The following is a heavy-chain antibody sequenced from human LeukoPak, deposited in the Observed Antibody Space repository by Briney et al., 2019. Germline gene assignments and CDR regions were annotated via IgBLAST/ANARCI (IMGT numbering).Heavy chain of an antibody. CDR3: ASGYFDWLLRY. CDR2: IYYSGST. V-gene: IGHV4-30-4*07. D-gene: IGHD3-9*01. J-gene: IGHJ4*02. Sequence: PSQTLSLTCTVSGGSISSGGYYWSWIRQHPGKGLEWIGYIYYSGSTNYNPSLKSRVTISVDRSKNQFSLKLSSVTAADTAVYYCASGYFDWLLRYWGQGTLVTVSS. CDR1: GGSISSGGYY.